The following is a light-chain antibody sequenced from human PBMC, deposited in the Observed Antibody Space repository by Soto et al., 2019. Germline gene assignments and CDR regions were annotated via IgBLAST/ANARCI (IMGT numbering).Light chain of an antibody. J-gene: IGLJ1*01. CDR1: SSDVGGYNY. V-gene: IGLV2-14*03. CDR2: DVS. CDR3: SSYTTSNTRQIV. Sequence: QSALTQPASVSGSPGQSITISCTGTSSDVGGYNYVSWYQHHPGKAPKPMIFDVSNRPSGVSNRFSGSRSGNTASLTISGLQPEDVADYYCSSYTTSNTRQIVFGTGTKVT.